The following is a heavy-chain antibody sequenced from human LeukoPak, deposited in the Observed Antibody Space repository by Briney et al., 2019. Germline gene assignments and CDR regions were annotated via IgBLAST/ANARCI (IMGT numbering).Heavy chain of an antibody. CDR3: TTLRFLAWFHDY. Sequence: GGSLRLSCTASGFTIGDYAMSWVRQAPGRGLERVGIIRSKAYGGTTEYAASVKGRFTISRDDSKSIAYLQMNSLKTEDTAVYYCTTLRFLAWFHDYWGQGTLVTVSS. J-gene: IGHJ4*02. CDR2: IRSKAYGGTT. CDR1: GFTIGDYA. V-gene: IGHV3-49*04. D-gene: IGHD3-3*01.